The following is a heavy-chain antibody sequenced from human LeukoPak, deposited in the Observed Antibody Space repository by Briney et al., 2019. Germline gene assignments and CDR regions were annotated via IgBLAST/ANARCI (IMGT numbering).Heavy chain of an antibody. D-gene: IGHD6-13*01. Sequence: SETLSLTCAVYGGSFSGYYWSWIRQPPGKGLEWIGEINHSGSTNYNPSLESRVAISVDTSKNQFSLKLSSVTAADTAVYYCARVFKQQLTNWGQGTLVTVSS. CDR3: ARVFKQQLTN. J-gene: IGHJ4*02. V-gene: IGHV4-34*01. CDR1: GGSFSGYY. CDR2: INHSGST.